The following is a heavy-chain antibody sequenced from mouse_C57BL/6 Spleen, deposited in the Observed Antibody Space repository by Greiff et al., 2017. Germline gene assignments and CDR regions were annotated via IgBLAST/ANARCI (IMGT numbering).Heavy chain of an antibody. CDR1: GFSFTAYY. Sequence: VEPGASVTISCKSFGFSFTAYYLNWVKQRPGQGLEWIGWIFPGSGSTYYNEKFKGKATLTVDKSSSTAYMLLSSLTSEDSAVYFCARGYYFDYWGQGTTLTVSS. CDR3: ARGYYFDY. J-gene: IGHJ2*01. V-gene: IGHV1-75*01. CDR2: IFPGSGST.